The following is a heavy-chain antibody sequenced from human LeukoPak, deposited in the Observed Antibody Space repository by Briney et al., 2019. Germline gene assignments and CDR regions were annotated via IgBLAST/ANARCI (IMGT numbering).Heavy chain of an antibody. Sequence: GASVKVSCKASGGTFSSYAISWVRQAPGQGLEWMGRIIPILGIANYAQKFQGRVTITADKSTSTAYMELSSLRSEDTAVYYCALRVQQQLVNGMDVWGQGTTVTVSS. V-gene: IGHV1-69*04. D-gene: IGHD6-13*01. CDR3: ALRVQQQLVNGMDV. CDR2: IIPILGIA. J-gene: IGHJ6*02. CDR1: GGTFSSYA.